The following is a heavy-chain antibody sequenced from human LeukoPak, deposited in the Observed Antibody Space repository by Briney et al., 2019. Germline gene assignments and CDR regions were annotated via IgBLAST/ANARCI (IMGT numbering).Heavy chain of an antibody. J-gene: IGHJ4*02. V-gene: IGHV1-18*01. CDR1: GYTFTSYG. CDR2: ISAYNGNT. CDR3: ARALIAVPPGY. Sequence: ASVKVSCKASGYTFTSYGVTWVRQAPGQGLEWTGWISAYNGNTNYAQKLQGRVTMTTDTSTSTAYMELRSLRSDDTAVYYCARALIAVPPGYWGQGTLVTVSS. D-gene: IGHD6-19*01.